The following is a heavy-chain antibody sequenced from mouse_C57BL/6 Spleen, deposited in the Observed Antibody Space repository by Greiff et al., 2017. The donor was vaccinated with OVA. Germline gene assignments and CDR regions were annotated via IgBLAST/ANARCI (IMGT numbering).Heavy chain of an antibody. CDR1: GFTFSDYG. CDR2: ISNLAYSI. Sequence: EVRVVESGGGLVQPGGSLKLSCAASGFTFSDYGMAWVRQAPRKGPEWVAFISNLAYSIYYADTVTGRFTISRENAKNTLYLEMSSMKSEDTAMYNCARHDYYGSSPAWFAYWGQGTLVTVSA. J-gene: IGHJ3*01. CDR3: ARHDYYGSSPAWFAY. V-gene: IGHV5-15*01. D-gene: IGHD1-1*01.